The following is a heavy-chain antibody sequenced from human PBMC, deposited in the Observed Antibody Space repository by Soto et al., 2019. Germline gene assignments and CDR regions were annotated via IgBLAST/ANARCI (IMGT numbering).Heavy chain of an antibody. V-gene: IGHV3-30-3*01. CDR1: GFTFSSYA. Sequence: QVQLVESGGGVVQPGRSLRLSCAASGFTFSSYAMHWVRQAPGKGLEWVAVISYDGSNKYYADSVKGRFTISRDNSNNTRYLQMNSLRAEDTAVYYCARETLGYWYFDLWGRGTLVTVSS. J-gene: IGHJ2*01. CDR2: ISYDGSNK. D-gene: IGHD6-13*01. CDR3: ARETLGYWYFDL.